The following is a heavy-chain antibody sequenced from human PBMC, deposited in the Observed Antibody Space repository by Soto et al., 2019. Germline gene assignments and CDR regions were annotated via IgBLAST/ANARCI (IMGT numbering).Heavy chain of an antibody. Sequence: GGSLRLSCAASGFTFSSYGMHWVRQAPGKGLEWVAVISYDGSNKYYADSVKGRFTISRDNSNNTLYLQMNSLRAEDTAVYYCAKDYGSGSSYWGQGTLVTVSS. J-gene: IGHJ4*02. CDR1: GFTFSSYG. V-gene: IGHV3-30*18. CDR2: ISYDGSNK. D-gene: IGHD3-10*01. CDR3: AKDYGSGSSY.